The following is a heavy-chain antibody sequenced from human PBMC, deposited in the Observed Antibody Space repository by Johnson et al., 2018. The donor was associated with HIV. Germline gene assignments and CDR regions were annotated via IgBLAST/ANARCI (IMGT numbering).Heavy chain of an antibody. V-gene: IGHV3-30*02. J-gene: IGHJ3*02. CDR2: IRYDGSNK. D-gene: IGHD6-13*01. CDR1: GFSFSDYY. Sequence: QVQLVESGGGLVKPGGSLRLSCAASGFSFSDYYMSWIRQAPGKGLEWVAFIRYDGSNKYYGDAVKGRFTISRDNSKNTLYLQLNSLRAEDTAVYYCAREIAAAGTWAFDIWGQGTMVTVSS. CDR3: AREIAAAGTWAFDI.